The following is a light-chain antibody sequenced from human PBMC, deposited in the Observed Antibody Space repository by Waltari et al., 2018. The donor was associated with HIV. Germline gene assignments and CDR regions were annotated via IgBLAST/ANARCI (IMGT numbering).Light chain of an antibody. CDR1: QSVSRN. Sequence: EIVMTQSPATLSVSPGERATLSCRASQSVSRNLAWYQHRPGQPPRLLIYDASTRATDIPARFSGSGSGTEYTLTITSLQSEDFAVYYCQQYNQWPPWTFGQGTRVEIK. CDR2: DAS. CDR3: QQYNQWPPWT. V-gene: IGKV3-15*01. J-gene: IGKJ1*01.